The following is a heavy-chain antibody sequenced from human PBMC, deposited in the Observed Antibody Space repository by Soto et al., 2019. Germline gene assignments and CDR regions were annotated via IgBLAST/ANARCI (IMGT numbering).Heavy chain of an antibody. CDR2: IIPIFGTA. D-gene: IGHD3-3*01. CDR3: ARDRKGITIFGVVPKRYYYGMDV. J-gene: IGHJ6*02. Sequence: SVKVSCKASGGTFSSYAISWVRQAPGQGLEWMGGIIPIFGTANYAQKFQGRVTITADESTSTAYMELSSLRSEDTAVYYCARDRKGITIFGVVPKRYYYGMDVWGQGTTVTVSS. CDR1: GGTFSSYA. V-gene: IGHV1-69*13.